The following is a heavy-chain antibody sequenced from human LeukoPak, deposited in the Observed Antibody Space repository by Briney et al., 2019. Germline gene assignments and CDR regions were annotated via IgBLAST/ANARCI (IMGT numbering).Heavy chain of an antibody. V-gene: IGHV3-21*06. CDR2: ISSSGGYV. J-gene: IGHJ4*02. CDR3: ASDHYDNSGHLL. Sequence: GGSLRLSCAASGFNFYDYGMNWVRQAPGKGLEFVASISSSGGYVYHADSVKGRFTISRDNAKNSLYLQMNRLSAEDTAFYYCASDHYDNSGHLLWGQGTLVTVSS. CDR1: GFNFYDYG. D-gene: IGHD3-22*01.